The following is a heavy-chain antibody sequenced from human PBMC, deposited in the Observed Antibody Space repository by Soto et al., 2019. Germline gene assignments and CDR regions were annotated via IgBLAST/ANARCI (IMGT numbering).Heavy chain of an antibody. CDR2: INPKSGGT. J-gene: IGHJ6*02. D-gene: IGHD2-8*01. CDR3: ARGHSTDCSNGVCSFFYNHEMDV. V-gene: IGHV1-2*04. CDR1: GYSFTDYH. Sequence: ASVKVTCKASGYSFTDYHIHWVRQAPGQGLEWLGRINPKSGGTSTAQKFQGWVTMTRDRSISTVYMELTRLRSDDTAVYFCARGHSTDCSNGVCSFFYNHEMDVWGQGTTVTVSS.